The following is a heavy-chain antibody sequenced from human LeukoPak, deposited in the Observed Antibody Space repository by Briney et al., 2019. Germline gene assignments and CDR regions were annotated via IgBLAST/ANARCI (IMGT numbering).Heavy chain of an antibody. Sequence: GGSLRLSCAASGLYFRSYDMHWVRQAPGKGLEWVSVISTTGSTTDYADSVKGRFTVSRDNSKNTLYLQMNSLRAEDTAVYYCARTRVGYYDSSGYFDYWGQGTLVTVFS. V-gene: IGHV3-23*01. D-gene: IGHD3-22*01. CDR3: ARTRVGYYDSSGYFDY. CDR1: GLYFRSYD. CDR2: ISTTGSTT. J-gene: IGHJ4*02.